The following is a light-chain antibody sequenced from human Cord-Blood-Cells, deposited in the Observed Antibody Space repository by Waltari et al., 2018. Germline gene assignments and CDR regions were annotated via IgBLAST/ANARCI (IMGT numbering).Light chain of an antibody. J-gene: IGLJ2*01. CDR3: SSYTSSSTLVV. Sequence: QSALPQPASVSGSPGQSITISCTGTSSDVGGYQYVSWYQQHPGKAPKLMIYDVSNRPSGVSNRFSGSKSGNTASLTISGLQAEDEADYYCSSYTSSSTLVVFGGGTKLTVL. CDR2: DVS. V-gene: IGLV2-14*01. CDR1: SSDVGGYQY.